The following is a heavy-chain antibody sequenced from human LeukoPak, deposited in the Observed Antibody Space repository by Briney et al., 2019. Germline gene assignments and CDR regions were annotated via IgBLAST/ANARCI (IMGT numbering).Heavy chain of an antibody. CDR1: GFTVSSNY. CDR3: ARAPRGGSGSYWDY. V-gene: IGHV3-66*01. D-gene: IGHD3-10*01. Sequence: AGGSLRLSCAASGFTVSSNYMNWVRQAPGKGLEWVSVIYSGGSTYYADSVKGRFTISRDNSKNTLYLQMNSLRAEDTAVYYCARAPRGGSGSYWDYWGQGTLVTVSS. J-gene: IGHJ4*02. CDR2: IYSGGST.